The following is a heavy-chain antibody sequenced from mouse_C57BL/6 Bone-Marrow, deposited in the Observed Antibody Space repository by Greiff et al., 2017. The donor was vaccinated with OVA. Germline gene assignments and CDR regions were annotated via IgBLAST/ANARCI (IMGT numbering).Heavy chain of an antibody. CDR3: TRESPGARGYFDV. CDR2: ISSGGDYI. CDR1: GFTFSSYA. Sequence: EVQRVESGEGLVKPGGSLKLSCAASGFTFSSYAMSWVRQTPEKRLEWVAYISSGGDYIYYADTVKGRFTISRDNARNTLYLQMSSLKSEDTAMYYCTRESPGARGYFDVWGTGTTVTVSS. J-gene: IGHJ1*03. V-gene: IGHV5-9-1*02.